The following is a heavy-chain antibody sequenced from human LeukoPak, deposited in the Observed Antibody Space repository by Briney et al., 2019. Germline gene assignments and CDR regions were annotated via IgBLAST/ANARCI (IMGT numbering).Heavy chain of an antibody. CDR2: ISSNGGTT. D-gene: IGHD3-16*02. CDR1: GFTFSSYA. V-gene: IGHV3-64*01. J-gene: IGHJ4*02. Sequence: GGSLRLSCAASGFTFSSYAMSWVRQAPGKGLEYVSTISSNGGTTYYANSVKGRFTISRDNSKNTLYLQMGSLRTEDMAVYYCARGGTGSYRHYYFDYWGQGTLVTVSS. CDR3: ARGGTGSYRHYYFDY.